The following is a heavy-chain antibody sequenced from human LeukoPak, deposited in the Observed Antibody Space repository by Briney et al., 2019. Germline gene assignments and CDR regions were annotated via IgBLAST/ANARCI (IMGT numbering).Heavy chain of an antibody. CDR3: ARSAGGSGSPDNWFDP. Sequence: SQTLSLTCAVSGGSISSGGYSWSWIRQPPGKGLEWIGYIYHSGSTNYNPSLKSRVTISVDTSKNQFSLKLNSVTAADTAVYYCARSAGGSGSPDNWFDPWGQETLVTVSS. CDR2: IYHSGST. CDR1: GGSISSGGYS. D-gene: IGHD3-10*01. J-gene: IGHJ5*02. V-gene: IGHV4-30-2*02.